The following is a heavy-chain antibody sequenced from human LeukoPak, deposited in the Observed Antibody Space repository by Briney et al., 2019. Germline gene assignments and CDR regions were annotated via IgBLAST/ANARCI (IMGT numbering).Heavy chain of an antibody. CDR1: GFTFSVYY. D-gene: IGHD3-22*01. J-gene: IGHJ3*02. V-gene: IGHV3-11*04. CDR2: ISSSGSTI. Sequence: GGSLRLSCAASGFTFSVYYMSWIRQAPGKGLEWVSYISSSGSTIYYADSVKGRFTISRDNAKNSLYLQMNSLRAEDTAVYYCARAIDSSGYRGVPDGIWGQGTMVTVSS. CDR3: ARAIDSSGYRGVPDGI.